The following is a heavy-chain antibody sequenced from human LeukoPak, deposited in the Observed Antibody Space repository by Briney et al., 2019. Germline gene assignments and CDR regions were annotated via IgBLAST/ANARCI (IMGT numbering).Heavy chain of an antibody. CDR3: ARIMYYDFWSGLYYYYYYMDV. Sequence: PGGSLRLSCAASGFTFSSYSMNWVRQAPGKGLEWVSSISSSSSYIYYADSVKGRFTISRDNAKNSLYLQMNSLRAEDTAVYYCARIMYYDFWSGLYYYYYYMDVWGKGTTVTVSS. V-gene: IGHV3-21*01. D-gene: IGHD3-3*01. J-gene: IGHJ6*03. CDR1: GFTFSSYS. CDR2: ISSSSSYI.